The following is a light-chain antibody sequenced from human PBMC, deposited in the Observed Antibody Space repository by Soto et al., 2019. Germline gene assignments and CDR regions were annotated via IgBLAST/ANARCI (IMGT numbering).Light chain of an antibody. CDR2: EVS. V-gene: IGLV2-14*01. Sequence: QSALTQPASVSGSPGQSITISCSGTSSDIGGYNYVAWYQQHPGKAPQLMIYEVSSRPSGVSNRFSGSKSGNTASLTISRLQAEDEADYYCSSYTTRNTLVVFGGGTQLTVL. J-gene: IGLJ2*01. CDR3: SSYTTRNTLVV. CDR1: SSDIGGYNY.